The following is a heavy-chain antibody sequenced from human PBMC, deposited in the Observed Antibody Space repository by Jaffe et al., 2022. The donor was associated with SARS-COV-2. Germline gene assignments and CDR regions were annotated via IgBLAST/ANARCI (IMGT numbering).Heavy chain of an antibody. CDR1: GGSISSSSYF. Sequence: QLQLQESGPGLVKPSETLSLTCTASGGSISSSSYFWGWIRQPPGKGLEWIGTIYYSGSTYYNPSLKSRLTMSVDTSKNQFSLKLSSVTAADTAVYYCARHIRAAGQQLADYWGQGTLVSVSS. J-gene: IGHJ4*02. V-gene: IGHV4-39*01. CDR3: ARHIRAAGQQLADY. D-gene: IGHD6-13*01. CDR2: IYYSGST.